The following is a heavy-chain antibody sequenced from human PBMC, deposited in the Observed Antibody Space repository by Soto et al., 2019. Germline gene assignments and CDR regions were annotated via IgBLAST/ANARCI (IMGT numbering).Heavy chain of an antibody. D-gene: IGHD2-21*01. V-gene: IGHV3-74*01. CDR2: INSDGSNT. CDR3: ARDFNSISDY. CDR1: GVTFSGYW. Sequence: EVQLVESGGGLVLPGGSLRLSCAASGVTFSGYWMHWVRQAPGKGLVWVSRINSDGSNTGYADSVRGRFTISRDNAKNTVHLQMNSLRAEDTAVYYCARDFNSISDYWGQGTLVTVSS. J-gene: IGHJ4*02.